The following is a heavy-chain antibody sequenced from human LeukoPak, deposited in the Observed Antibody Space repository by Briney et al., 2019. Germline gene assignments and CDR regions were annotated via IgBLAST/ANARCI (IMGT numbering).Heavy chain of an antibody. CDR2: IYYSVRT. J-gene: IGHJ4*02. D-gene: IGHD6-13*01. Sequence: SETLSLTCSVSGASISSHYWSWIRQPPGKGLEWIGYIYYSVRTNYNPSLKSRVTISVDMPNNQFSLKMSSVTAADTAVYYCARDGAYSSSWTDYWGQGTLVTVSS. CDR1: GASISSHY. CDR3: ARDGAYSSSWTDY. V-gene: IGHV4-59*11.